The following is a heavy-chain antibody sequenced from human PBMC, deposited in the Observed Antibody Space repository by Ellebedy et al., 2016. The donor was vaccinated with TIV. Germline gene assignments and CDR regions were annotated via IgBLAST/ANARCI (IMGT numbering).Heavy chain of an antibody. D-gene: IGHD5-24*01. CDR2: IDPGESDT. Sequence: GESLKISXQASGYSFTTFWIGWVRQMPGKGLEWMGSIDPGESDTRYSPSFQGQVTISADTSITTAYLQWTSLKASDTAMYYCARHEGDGYNLYYWGQGTLVTVSS. V-gene: IGHV5-51*01. J-gene: IGHJ4*02. CDR3: ARHEGDGYNLYY. CDR1: GYSFTTFW.